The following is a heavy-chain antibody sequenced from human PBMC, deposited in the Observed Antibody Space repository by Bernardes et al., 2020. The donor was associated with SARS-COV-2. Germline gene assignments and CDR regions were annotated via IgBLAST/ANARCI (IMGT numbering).Heavy chain of an antibody. J-gene: IGHJ6*02. Sequence: ASVKVSCKVSGYTLTELSMNWVRQAPGKGLEWMGGLDPEDDETIYAQKFQGRVTMTEDTSTDTAYMELSSLRSEDTAVYYCATGGTTGWGSPRLDGMDVWGQGTTVTVSS. V-gene: IGHV1-24*01. D-gene: IGHD1-1*01. CDR1: GYTLTELS. CDR3: ATGGTTGWGSPRLDGMDV. CDR2: LDPEDDET.